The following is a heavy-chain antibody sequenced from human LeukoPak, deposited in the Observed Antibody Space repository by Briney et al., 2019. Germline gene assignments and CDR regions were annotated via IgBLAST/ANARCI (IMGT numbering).Heavy chain of an antibody. J-gene: IGHJ4*02. CDR1: GFSISIGFS. CDR2: IHYPEST. CDR3: ARGRGRQVGSRWHPDTHHDY. D-gene: IGHD3-10*01. V-gene: IGHV4-38-2*01. Sequence: KSSETLSLTCAVSGFSISIGFSWGWIRRPPGKGLEWIGTIHYPESTYYNPSLNSRLTISLNASKNHFSLKLSSVTAADTAQYYCARGRGRQVGSRWHPDTHHDYWGQGILVTVSS.